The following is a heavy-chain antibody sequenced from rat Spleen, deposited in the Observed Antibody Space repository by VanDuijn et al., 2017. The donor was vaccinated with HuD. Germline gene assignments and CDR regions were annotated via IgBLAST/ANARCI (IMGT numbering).Heavy chain of an antibody. Sequence: EVQLVESGGGLVQPGRSLKLSCVASGFTFSDYGMNWIRQAPGKGLEWVAYISSSSGTIYYADTVKGRFTISRDNAKNTLYLQLSSLRSEDTALYYCARLYPVWVMDAWGQGASVTVSS. D-gene: IGHD1-4*01. CDR1: GFTFSDYG. V-gene: IGHV5-34*01. J-gene: IGHJ4*01. CDR3: ARLYPVWVMDA. CDR2: ISSSSGTI.